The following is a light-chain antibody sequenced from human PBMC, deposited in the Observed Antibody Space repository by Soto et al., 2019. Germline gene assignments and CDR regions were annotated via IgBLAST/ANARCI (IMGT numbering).Light chain of an antibody. J-gene: IGKJ1*01. Sequence: DIQMTQSPSSLSASVGDRVTITCRASQGISNSLAWYQQKPGKVPKLLIYAASTLQSGVPSRFSGSGSGTDFTLTISSLQPEEFATYYCQKYNSAPRTFGPGNNVEIK. CDR1: QGISNS. V-gene: IGKV1-27*01. CDR3: QKYNSAPRT. CDR2: AAS.